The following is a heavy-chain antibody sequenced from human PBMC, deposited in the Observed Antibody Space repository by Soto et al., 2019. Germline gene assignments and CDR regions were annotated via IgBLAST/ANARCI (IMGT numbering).Heavy chain of an antibody. CDR1: GFTFSSYG. CDR2: IWYDGSNK. J-gene: IGHJ4*02. Sequence: GGSLRLSCAASGFTFSSYGMHWVRQAPGKGLEWVAVIWYDGSNKYYADSVKGRFTISRDNSKNTLYLQMNSLRAEDTAVYYCARAPHPYSSSWNFDYWGQGTLVTVSS. V-gene: IGHV3-33*01. CDR3: ARAPHPYSSSWNFDY. D-gene: IGHD6-13*01.